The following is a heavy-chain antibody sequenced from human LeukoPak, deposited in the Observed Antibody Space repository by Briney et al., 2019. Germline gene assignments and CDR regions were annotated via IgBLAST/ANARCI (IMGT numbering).Heavy chain of an antibody. D-gene: IGHD3-22*01. CDR2: ISGSGGST. CDR1: GFTFSSTA. V-gene: IGHV3-23*01. CDR3: ARDLRYYDSSGYYFDY. J-gene: IGHJ4*02. Sequence: GGSLRLSCAASGFTFSSTAMSWVRQTPGKGLEWVSGISGSGGSTYYADSVKGRFSISRDNSKNTLYLHMSSLRAGDTAVYYCARDLRYYDSSGYYFDYWGQGTLVTVSS.